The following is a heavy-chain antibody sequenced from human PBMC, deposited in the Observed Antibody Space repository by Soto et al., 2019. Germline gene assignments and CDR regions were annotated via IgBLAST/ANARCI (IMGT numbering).Heavy chain of an antibody. V-gene: IGHV3-23*01. CDR2: ISGSGGST. CDR1: GFTFSSYA. CDR3: ATQVGYYDSSGYYEIDY. D-gene: IGHD3-22*01. Sequence: VGSLRLSCSASGFTFSSYAMSWVRQAPGKGLEWVSAISGSGGSTYYADSVKGRFTISRDNSKNTLYLQMNSLRAEDTAVYYCATQVGYYDSSGYYEIDYWGQGTLVTVSS. J-gene: IGHJ4*02.